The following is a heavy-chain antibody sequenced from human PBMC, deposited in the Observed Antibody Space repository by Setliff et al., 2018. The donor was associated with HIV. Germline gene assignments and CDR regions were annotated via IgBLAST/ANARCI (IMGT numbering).Heavy chain of an antibody. Sequence: SETLSLTCSISGGSISFYYWNWLRQTPGKGLEWIGSIYYSGSTHYKSSLKSRFTVSRDNANNLLFLQMNNLRDEDTAVYYCASFYGDYGYWGHGTQVTVSS. V-gene: IGHV4-59*03. CDR3: ASFYGDYGY. CDR2: IYYSGST. J-gene: IGHJ4*01. CDR1: GGSISFYY. D-gene: IGHD3-10*01.